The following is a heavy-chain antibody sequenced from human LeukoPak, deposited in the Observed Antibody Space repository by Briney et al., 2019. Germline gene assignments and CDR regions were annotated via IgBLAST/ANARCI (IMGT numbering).Heavy chain of an antibody. CDR1: GFTFSNAW. CDR3: TTDHYCSSTSCYDWGFDY. D-gene: IGHD2-2*01. Sequence: GGSLRLSCAVSGFTFSNAWMSWGRQAPGKGLEWVGRIKSKTDGGTTDYAAPVKGRFTISRDDSKNTLYLQMNSLKTEDTAVYYCTTDHYCSSTSCYDWGFDYWGQGTLVTVSS. CDR2: IKSKTDGGTT. V-gene: IGHV3-15*01. J-gene: IGHJ4*02.